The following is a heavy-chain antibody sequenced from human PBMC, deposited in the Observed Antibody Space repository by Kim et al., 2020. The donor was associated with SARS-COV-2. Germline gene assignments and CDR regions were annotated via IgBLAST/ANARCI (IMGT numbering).Heavy chain of an antibody. CDR1: GFDFSNNY. V-gene: IGHV3-72*01. D-gene: IGHD3-22*01. CDR2: IRNRATRYTT. CDR3: ARVIGNHRDRSGYWEGYFEY. J-gene: IGHJ4*02. Sequence: GGSLRLSCAASGFDFSNNYIDWVRQAPGKGLEWVGRIRNRATRYTTEYAASVKGRFSISRDDSENSVYLQMNSLKAEDTAVYYCARVIGNHRDRSGYWEGYFEYWGQGPLVTVS.